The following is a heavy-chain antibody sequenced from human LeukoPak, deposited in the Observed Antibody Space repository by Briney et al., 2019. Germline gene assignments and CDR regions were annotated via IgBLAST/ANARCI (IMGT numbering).Heavy chain of an antibody. J-gene: IGHJ4*02. CDR1: GFTLSTYG. D-gene: IGHD3-16*01. CDR3: ARGGEIRRYCDY. Sequence: GGSLRLSCAASGFTLSTYGMHWVRQAPGKGLEWEAVIWYDGSNKWYADSVRGRFTISRDNSKNTLYLEMNSLRAEDTAMYYCARGGEIRRYCDYWGQGTLVTVSS. CDR2: IWYDGSNK. V-gene: IGHV3-33*08.